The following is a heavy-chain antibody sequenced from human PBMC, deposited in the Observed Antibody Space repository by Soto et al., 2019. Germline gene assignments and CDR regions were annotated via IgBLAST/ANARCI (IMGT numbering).Heavy chain of an antibody. D-gene: IGHD6-6*01. Sequence: GGSLRLSCVASGFTFSSYSMNWVRQAPGKGLEWVSSISSSSSYIYYADSVKGRFTISRDNAKNSLYLQMNSLRAEDTAVYYCARDSYSSYYFDYWGQGTLVTISS. CDR1: GFTFSSYS. CDR2: ISSSSSYI. V-gene: IGHV3-21*01. CDR3: ARDSYSSYYFDY. J-gene: IGHJ4*02.